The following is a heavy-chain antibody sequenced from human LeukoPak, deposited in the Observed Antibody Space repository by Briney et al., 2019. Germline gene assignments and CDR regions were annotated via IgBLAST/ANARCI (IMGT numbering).Heavy chain of an antibody. Sequence: ASVKVSCKASGYTFTGYYMHWVRQAPGQGLEWMGWINPNSGGTNYAQKFQGRVTMTRDKSISTAYLQWSSLKASDTAMYYCARQISGPAKNYYYGMDVWGQGTTVTVSS. J-gene: IGHJ6*02. CDR1: GYTFTGYY. CDR2: INPNSGGT. V-gene: IGHV1-2*02. CDR3: ARQISGPAKNYYYGMDV. D-gene: IGHD1-26*01.